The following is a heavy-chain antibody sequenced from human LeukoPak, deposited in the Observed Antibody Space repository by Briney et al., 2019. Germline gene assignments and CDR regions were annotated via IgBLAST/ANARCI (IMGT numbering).Heavy chain of an antibody. V-gene: IGHV3-30*04. CDR2: ISYDGSNK. D-gene: IGHD4-23*01. CDR3: ARDNSGNYYYYGMDV. Sequence: GGSLRLSCEASGFTFSSYAMHWVRQAPGMGLECVAVISYDGSNKYYGDSVKGRFTISRDKSKNTMYLQMNSLRAEDTAVYYCARDNSGNYYYYGMDVWGQGTTVTVSS. CDR1: GFTFSSYA. J-gene: IGHJ6*02.